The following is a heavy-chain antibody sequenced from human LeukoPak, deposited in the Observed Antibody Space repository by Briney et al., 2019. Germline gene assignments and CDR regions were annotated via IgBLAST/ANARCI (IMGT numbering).Heavy chain of an antibody. CDR2: MNPNSGNT. J-gene: IGHJ3*02. Sequence: ASVKVSCMASGYTFTSCDINWVRPATGQGLEWMRWMNPNSGNTGYAQKFQGRVTMTRNTSISTAYMELSSLRSEDTAVYYCAKTYYYDSSGGDAFDIWGQGTMVTVSS. CDR3: AKTYYYDSSGGDAFDI. V-gene: IGHV1-8*01. CDR1: GYTFTSCD. D-gene: IGHD3-22*01.